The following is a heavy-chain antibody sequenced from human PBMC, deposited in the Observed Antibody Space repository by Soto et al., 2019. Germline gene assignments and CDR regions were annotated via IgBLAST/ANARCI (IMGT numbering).Heavy chain of an antibody. CDR1: GFSLSTSQLC. J-gene: IGHJ4*02. Sequence: SGPTLVNPTQTLTLTCTFSGFSLSTSQLCVGWIRQPPGNALELLAHVYWNDDKYYSLSLKRRLTISKDTSKSQVVLTMTNIDPVDTAKYDGENLNPGGYYFDDWGQGAMVTLSS. V-gene: IGHV2-5*01. CDR3: ENLNPGGYYFDD. CDR2: VYWNDDK.